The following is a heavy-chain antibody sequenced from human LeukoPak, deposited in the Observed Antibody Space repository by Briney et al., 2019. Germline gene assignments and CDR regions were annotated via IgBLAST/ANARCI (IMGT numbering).Heavy chain of an antibody. V-gene: IGHV1-69*06. CDR2: IIPIFGTA. Sequence: ASVKVSCKASGYTFTSYAISWVRQAPGQGLEWMGGIIPIFGTANYAQKFQGRVTITADKSTSTAYMELSSLRSEDTAVYYCARDHYDILTGHNRYYFDYWGQGTLVTVSS. J-gene: IGHJ4*02. D-gene: IGHD3-9*01. CDR1: GYTFTSYA. CDR3: ARDHYDILTGHNRYYFDY.